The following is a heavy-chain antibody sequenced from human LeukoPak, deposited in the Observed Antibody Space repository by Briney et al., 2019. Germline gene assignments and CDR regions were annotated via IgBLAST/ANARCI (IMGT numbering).Heavy chain of an antibody. J-gene: IGHJ4*02. D-gene: IGHD6-19*01. CDR3: ARRDISSGWSFNY. CDR2: IHTSGST. CDR1: GGSISSSSYY. V-gene: IGHV4-61*09. Sequence: PSETLSLTCSVSGGSISSSSYYWSWIRQPAGKGLEWIGQIHTSGSTNYNPPLKSRVTMSLDTPENQLSLTIRSVTAADTAVYYCARRDISSGWSFNYWGRGTLVTVSS.